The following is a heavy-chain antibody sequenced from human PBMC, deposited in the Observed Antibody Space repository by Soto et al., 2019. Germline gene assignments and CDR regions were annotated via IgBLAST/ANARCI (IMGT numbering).Heavy chain of an antibody. V-gene: IGHV3-33*01. CDR3: ARGSPRNTDFDY. CDR1: GFTFSSYC. Sequence: PGGSLILSCAASGFTFSSYCMHWVRQAPGKGLEWVAVIWYDGSNKYYADSVKGRFTISRDNSKNTLYLQMNSLRAEDTAVYYCARGSPRNTDFDYWGQGTLVTVSS. D-gene: IGHD1-1*01. CDR2: IWYDGSNK. J-gene: IGHJ4*02.